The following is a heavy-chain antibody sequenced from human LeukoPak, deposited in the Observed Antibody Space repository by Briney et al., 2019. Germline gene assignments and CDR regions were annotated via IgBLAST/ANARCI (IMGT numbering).Heavy chain of an antibody. CDR1: GYTFTGYY. D-gene: IGHD1-7*01. CDR3: ARARRGHNWIYAYFDY. Sequence: ASVKVSCKASGYTFTGYYMHWVRQAPGQGLEWMGWINPNSGATNYAQKFQGRVSMTRDTSISTAYMELSSLRSDDTAVHYCARARRGHNWIYAYFDYWGQGTLVTVSS. V-gene: IGHV1-2*02. J-gene: IGHJ4*02. CDR2: INPNSGAT.